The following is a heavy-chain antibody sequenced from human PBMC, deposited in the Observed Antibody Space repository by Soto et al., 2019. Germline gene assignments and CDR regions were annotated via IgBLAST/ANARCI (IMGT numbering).Heavy chain of an antibody. CDR2: IDPRSGGT. D-gene: IGHD3-10*01. CDR1: GYPITTYY. J-gene: IGHJ4*02. V-gene: IGHV1-2*02. CDR3: ATDDYGIFPY. Sequence: GASVKVSCKVSGYPITTYYIHWVRQAPGQGLEWVGWIDPRSGGTVYEQKFQGRVTMTRDTSISTAYMDLSGLTSDDTALYYCATDDYGIFPYWGQGSLVTVSS.